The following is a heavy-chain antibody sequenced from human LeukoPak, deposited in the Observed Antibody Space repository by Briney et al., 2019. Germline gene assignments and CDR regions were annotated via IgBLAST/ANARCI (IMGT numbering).Heavy chain of an antibody. CDR3: AIMHPYYDGSGYWVQ. D-gene: IGHD3-22*01. V-gene: IGHV3-23*01. J-gene: IGHJ4*02. Sequence: GESLRLSCAASGFTFSSYAMSWVREAPGKGLEWVSGISTSGGSSSYADSVKGRFTISRDNPRNTLYMQMNSLRAEDTALYYCAIMHPYYDGSGYWVQWGQGTLVTVSS. CDR1: GFTFSSYA. CDR2: ISTSGGSS.